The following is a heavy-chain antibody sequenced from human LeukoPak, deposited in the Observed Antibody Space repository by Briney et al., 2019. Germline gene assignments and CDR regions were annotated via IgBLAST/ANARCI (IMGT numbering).Heavy chain of an antibody. Sequence: GGSLRLSCAASGFTFDDYTMHWVRQAPGKGLEWVSLISWDGGSTYYADSVKGRFTISRDNSKNSLYLQMNSLRTEDTALYYCAKSKAAVTTGYLDYWGQGTLVTVSS. CDR1: GFTFDDYT. V-gene: IGHV3-43*01. CDR2: ISWDGGST. J-gene: IGHJ4*02. CDR3: AKSKAAVTTGYLDY. D-gene: IGHD4-17*01.